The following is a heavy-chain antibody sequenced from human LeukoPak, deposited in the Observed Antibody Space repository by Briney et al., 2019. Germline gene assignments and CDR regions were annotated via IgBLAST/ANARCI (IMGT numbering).Heavy chain of an antibody. V-gene: IGHV3-13*01. CDR2: IGIAGDT. J-gene: IGHJ6*02. CDR3: ARAPPYSSASWGYYGMDV. Sequence: GGSLRLSCTASGFTFSSYDMHWVRQTIGKGLEWVSSIGIAGDTYYPGSVKGRFTISRENAKNSLYLQMNSLRAGDTAVYYCARAPPYSSASWGYYGMDVWGQGTTVTVSS. D-gene: IGHD6-6*01. CDR1: GFTFSSYD.